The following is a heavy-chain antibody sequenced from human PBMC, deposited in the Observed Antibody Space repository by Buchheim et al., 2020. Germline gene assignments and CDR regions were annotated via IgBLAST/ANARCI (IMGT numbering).Heavy chain of an antibody. CDR1: GFTFTIYW. CDR2: IKQDGSEK. Sequence: EVQLVESGGGLVQPGGSLRLSCAASGFTFTIYWMSWVRQAPGKGLEWVANIKQDGSEKYYVDSVKGRFTISRDNAKNLLYLQMNSLRAEDTAVYYCARSQGGDIPLWGQGTL. J-gene: IGHJ4*02. D-gene: IGHD3-16*02. CDR3: ARSQGGDIPL. V-gene: IGHV3-7*01.